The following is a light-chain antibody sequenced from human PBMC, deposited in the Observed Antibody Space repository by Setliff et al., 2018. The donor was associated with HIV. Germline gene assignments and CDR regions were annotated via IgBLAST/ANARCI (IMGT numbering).Light chain of an antibody. CDR3: CSYAGSYTYI. V-gene: IGLV2-11*01. CDR2: DVT. Sequence: QSALAQPASVSGPPGQSITISCTGNNSNVGKYDFVSWYQQHPGKAPKLMIYDVTKRPSGVPDRFSGSKSGNTASLTISGLQAEDEADYYCCSYAGSYTYIFGSGTKVTVL. CDR1: NSNVGKYDF. J-gene: IGLJ1*01.